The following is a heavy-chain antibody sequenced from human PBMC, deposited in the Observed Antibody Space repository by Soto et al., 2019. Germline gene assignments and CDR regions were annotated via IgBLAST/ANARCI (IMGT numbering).Heavy chain of an antibody. CDR3: VRDPSSGYRSFDY. Sequence: ASVKVSCKASGYTFTSYYIHWVRQAPGQGLEWMGIINLSADRTSYAQKFQGRFTVTMDTSTSTVYMELGSLRSEDTAVYYCVRDPSSGYRSFDYWGQGTLVTVSS. D-gene: IGHD3-22*01. CDR1: GYTFTSYY. CDR2: INLSADRT. V-gene: IGHV1-46*03. J-gene: IGHJ4*02.